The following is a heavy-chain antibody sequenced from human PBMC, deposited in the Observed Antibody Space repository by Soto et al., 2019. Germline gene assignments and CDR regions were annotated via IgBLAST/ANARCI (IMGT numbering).Heavy chain of an antibody. J-gene: IGHJ4*02. Sequence: GASVMVSCKTSGGTFNSYLIDWVRQAPGQGLEWMGGIIPAFGTAKYAQKFQGRVTITADKSTTTAYMELRTLTSEDTAVYYCARGLDQPPVGLYFDTWGQGTLVTVSS. CDR2: IIPAFGTA. V-gene: IGHV1-69*06. D-gene: IGHD2-2*01. CDR3: ARGLDQPPVGLYFDT. CDR1: GGTFNSYL.